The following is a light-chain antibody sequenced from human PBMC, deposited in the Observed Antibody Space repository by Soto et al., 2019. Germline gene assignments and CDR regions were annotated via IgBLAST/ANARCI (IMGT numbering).Light chain of an antibody. CDR2: GAS. CDR3: QQYNSWSRA. V-gene: IGKV3D-15*01. CDR1: QSVCSN. Sequence: EIMLMQSPATLSVSPEERATLSCRASQSVCSNLAWYQQKPGQAPSLLIYGASTRATGIPARFSGSGSGTEFTLTISSLQSEDFAVYYCQQYNSWSRAFGQGTKVDIK. J-gene: IGKJ1*01.